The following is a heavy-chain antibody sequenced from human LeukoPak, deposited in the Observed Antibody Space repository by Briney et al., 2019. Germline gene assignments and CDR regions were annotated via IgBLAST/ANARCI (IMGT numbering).Heavy chain of an antibody. CDR1: GGSISSSSYY. Sequence: PSETLSLTCTVSGGSISSSSYYWGWIRQPPGKGLEWIGSIYYSGSTYYNPSLKSRVTISVDTSKNQFSLKLSSVTAADTAVYYCARGIAVAGNPHWGQGTLVTVSS. CDR3: ARGIAVAGNPH. V-gene: IGHV4-39*07. D-gene: IGHD6-19*01. J-gene: IGHJ4*02. CDR2: IYYSGST.